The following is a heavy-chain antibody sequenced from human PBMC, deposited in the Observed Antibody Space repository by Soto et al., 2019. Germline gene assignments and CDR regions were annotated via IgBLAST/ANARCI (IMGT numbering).Heavy chain of an antibody. J-gene: IGHJ6*03. CDR1: GYTFTSYA. CDR3: ASGDSSSWYPPYYYMDV. D-gene: IGHD6-13*01. Sequence: APVKVSCKASGYTFTSYAMHWVRQAPGQRLEWMGWINAGNGNTKYSQKFQGRVTITRDTSASTAYMELSSLRSEDTAVYYCASGDSSSWYPPYYYMDVWGKGTTVTVSS. CDR2: INAGNGNT. V-gene: IGHV1-3*01.